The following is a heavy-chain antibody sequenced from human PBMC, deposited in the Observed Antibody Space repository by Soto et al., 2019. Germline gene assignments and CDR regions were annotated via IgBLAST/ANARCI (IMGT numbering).Heavy chain of an antibody. CDR3: AKFGMYSSGWYSDDAFDI. D-gene: IGHD6-19*01. V-gene: IGHV3-21*01. J-gene: IGHJ3*02. Sequence: ESGGGLVKPGGSLRLSCAASGFTFSSYSMNWVRQAPGKGLEWVSSISSSSSYIYYADSAKGRFTISRDNAKNSLYLQMNSLRAEDTAVYYCAKFGMYSSGWYSDDAFDIWGQGTMVTVSS. CDR1: GFTFSSYS. CDR2: ISSSSSYI.